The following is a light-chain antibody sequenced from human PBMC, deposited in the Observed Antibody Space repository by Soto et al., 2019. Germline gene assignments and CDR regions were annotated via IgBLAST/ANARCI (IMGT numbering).Light chain of an antibody. J-gene: IGKJ1*01. Sequence: DIQMTQSPSTLSASVGDRVTITCRASQSISSWLDWYQQKPGKAPKLLIYDASSLESGVPSRFSSSRSGTEFTLTISSLQPDDFATYYCKQYNSSPWTFGKGTQVEIK. V-gene: IGKV1-5*01. CDR2: DAS. CDR1: QSISSW. CDR3: KQYNSSPWT.